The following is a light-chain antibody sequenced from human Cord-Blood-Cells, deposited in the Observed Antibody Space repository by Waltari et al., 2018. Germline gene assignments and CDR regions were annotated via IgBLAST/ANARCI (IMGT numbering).Light chain of an antibody. V-gene: IGKV3-11*01. CDR1: QSVSRY. CDR3: RQRSNWPLT. CDR2: DAS. J-gene: IGKJ4*01. Sequence: DIVLTHSPSTLSLSPGERATLSCRASQSVSRYLAWYQQKPGQAPRLLIYDASNRATGIPARFSGSGSGTDFTLTISSLEPEDFAVYDCRQRSNWPLTFGGGTKVEIE.